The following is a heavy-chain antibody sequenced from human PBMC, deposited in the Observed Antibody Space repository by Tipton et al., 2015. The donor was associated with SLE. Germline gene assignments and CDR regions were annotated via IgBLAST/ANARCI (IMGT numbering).Heavy chain of an antibody. D-gene: IGHD1-14*01. CDR2: IKEDGGEK. V-gene: IGHV3-7*01. CDR3: ARPDLI. J-gene: IGHJ4*02. CDR1: GFTFSNYW. Sequence: SLRLSCAASGFTFSNYWMTWVRQAPGKGLEWVANIKEDGGEKSYVDSVKGRFTISRDNAKNSLYLQMDNLRPEDTAVYYCARPDLIWGQGTQVTVSS.